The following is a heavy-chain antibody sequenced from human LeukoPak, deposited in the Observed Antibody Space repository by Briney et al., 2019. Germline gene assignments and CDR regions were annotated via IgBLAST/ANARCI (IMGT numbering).Heavy chain of an antibody. D-gene: IGHD3/OR15-3a*01. J-gene: IGHJ4*02. CDR1: GFTFSDHY. V-gene: IGHV3-23*01. Sequence: PGGSLRLSCAASGFTFSDHYMDWVRQAPGKGLEWVSAISGSGGSTYYADSVKGRFTISRDNSKNTLYLQMNSLRAEDTAVYYCAKAAGRTGYWGQGTLVTVSS. CDR3: AKAAGRTGY. CDR2: ISGSGGST.